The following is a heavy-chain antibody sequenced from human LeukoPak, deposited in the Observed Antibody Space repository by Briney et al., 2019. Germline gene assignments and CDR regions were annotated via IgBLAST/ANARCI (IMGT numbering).Heavy chain of an antibody. CDR2: IIPIFGTA. V-gene: IGHV1-69*13. D-gene: IGHD2-2*02. J-gene: IGHJ5*02. CDR1: GVTFSSYA. CDR3: ARVRGGAPAAISRAGWTWFDP. Sequence: SVQVSCKASGVTFSSYAISWVRQAPGQGLEWMGGIIPIFGTANYAQKFQGRVTITADESTSTAYMELSSLRPEDTAVYYCARVRGGAPAAISRAGWTWFDPWGQGTLVTVSS.